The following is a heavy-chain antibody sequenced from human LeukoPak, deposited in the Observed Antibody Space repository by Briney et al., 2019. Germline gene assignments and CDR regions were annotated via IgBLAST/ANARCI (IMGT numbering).Heavy chain of an antibody. V-gene: IGHV3-7*03. CDR3: ASVGNGVYGTYYFDY. CDR1: GFTFSSYW. J-gene: IGHJ4*02. D-gene: IGHD5/OR15-5a*01. CDR2: IKQDGSEK. Sequence: GGSLRLSCAASGFTFSSYWMSRVRQAPGKGLEWVANIKQDGSEKYYVDSVKGRFTISRDNAKNSLYLQMNSLRAEDTAVYYCASVGNGVYGTYYFDYWGQGTLVTVSS.